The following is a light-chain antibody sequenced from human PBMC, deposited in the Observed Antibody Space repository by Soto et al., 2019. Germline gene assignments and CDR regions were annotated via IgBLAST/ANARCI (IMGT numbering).Light chain of an antibody. V-gene: IGKV3-20*01. CDR3: RQYGSSLIT. CDR2: GAS. Sequence: EIVLTQSPGTLSLSPGERATLSCRASQSVSSSYLAWYQQKPGQAPRLLIYGASSRATGIPDRFSGSGSGTDFTLTISRLEPEDFAVYYCRQYGSSLITFGQGTRLRL. CDR1: QSVSSSY. J-gene: IGKJ5*01.